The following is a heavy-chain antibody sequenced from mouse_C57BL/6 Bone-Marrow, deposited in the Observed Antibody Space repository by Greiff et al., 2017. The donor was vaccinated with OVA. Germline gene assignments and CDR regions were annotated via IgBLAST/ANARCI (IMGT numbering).Heavy chain of an antibody. J-gene: IGHJ4*01. CDR1: GYAFTNYL. D-gene: IGHD1-1*01. CDR2: INPGSGGT. CDR3: ARLGLLRYCYAMDD. V-gene: IGHV1-54*01. Sequence: VKLMESGAELVRPGTSVKVSCKASGYAFTNYLIEWVKQRPGQGLEWIGVINPGSGGTNYNEKFKGKATLTADKSSSTAYMQLSSLTSEDSAVYFCARLGLLRYCYAMDDWGQGTSVTVSS.